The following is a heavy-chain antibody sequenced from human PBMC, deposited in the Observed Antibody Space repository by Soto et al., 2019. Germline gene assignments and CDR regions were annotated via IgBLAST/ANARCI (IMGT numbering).Heavy chain of an antibody. CDR1: GFTFSSYG. D-gene: IGHD2-2*01. V-gene: IGHV3-30*18. J-gene: IGHJ6*02. Sequence: SGGSLRLSCAASGFTFSSYGMHWVRQAPGKGLEWVAVISYDGSNKYYADSVKGRFTISRDNSKNTLYLQMNSLRAEDTAVYYCAKDRGVVVPAAMHYYYGMDVWGQGTTVTVSS. CDR3: AKDRGVVVPAAMHYYYGMDV. CDR2: ISYDGSNK.